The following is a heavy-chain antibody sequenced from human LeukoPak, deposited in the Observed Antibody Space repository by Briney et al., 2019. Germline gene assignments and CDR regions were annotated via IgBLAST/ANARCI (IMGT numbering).Heavy chain of an antibody. V-gene: IGHV3-48*02. J-gene: IGHJ4*02. Sequence: GGSLRLSCAVSGITFSSYSMNWVRQAPGKGLEWVSYISSGSGTIYYTDSVKGRFTISRDNAKNSLYLQMNSVRDEDTAVYYCTRAGVYAYFDYWGQGTLVTVSS. CDR1: GITFSSYS. CDR2: ISSGSGTI. CDR3: TRAGVYAYFDY. D-gene: IGHD3-10*01.